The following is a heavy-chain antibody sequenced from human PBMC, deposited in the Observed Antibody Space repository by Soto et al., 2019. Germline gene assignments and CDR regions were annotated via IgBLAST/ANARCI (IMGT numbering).Heavy chain of an antibody. Sequence: EVQLLESGGGVVQPGGSLRLSCVASGFNFKKFAMSWVRQAPGEGLEWVSGISCCGGSTSYADYVKGRFSIARDDSTNTLSLQMNNLRVEDTAQYYCAKADGEQWLLPHLDKWGQGTLVNVS. CDR2: ISCCGGST. CDR1: GFNFKKFA. V-gene: IGHV3-23*01. CDR3: AKADGEQWLLPHLDK. D-gene: IGHD6-19*01. J-gene: IGHJ4*02.